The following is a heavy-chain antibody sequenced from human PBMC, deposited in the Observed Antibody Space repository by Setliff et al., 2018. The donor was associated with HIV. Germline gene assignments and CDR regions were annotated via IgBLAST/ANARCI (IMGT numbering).Heavy chain of an antibody. V-gene: IGHV1-69*13. Sequence: SVKVSCKASGGTFSSYAISWVRQAPGQGLEWMGGIIPIFGTANYAQKFQGRVTITADESTSTAYMELSSLRSEDTAVYYCARDYHDFWSGYPQSFNYWGQGTLVTVSS. D-gene: IGHD3-3*01. CDR1: GGTFSSYA. CDR3: ARDYHDFWSGYPQSFNY. CDR2: IIPIFGTA. J-gene: IGHJ4*02.